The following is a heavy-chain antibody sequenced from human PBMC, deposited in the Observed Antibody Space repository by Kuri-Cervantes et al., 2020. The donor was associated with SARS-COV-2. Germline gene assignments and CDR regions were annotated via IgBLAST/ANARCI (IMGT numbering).Heavy chain of an antibody. D-gene: IGHD3-22*01. Sequence: ESLKISCAVYGGSFSGYYWSWIRQPPGKGLEWIGSMYYSGSTYYNPSLKSRLTLSVDTSKNQFSLKLSSVTAADTAVYYCAGFYYYDSSGFAANYYYMDVWGKGTTVTVSS. V-gene: IGHV4-34*01. CDR2: MYYSGST. CDR1: GGSFSGYY. CDR3: AGFYYYDSSGFAANYYYMDV. J-gene: IGHJ6*03.